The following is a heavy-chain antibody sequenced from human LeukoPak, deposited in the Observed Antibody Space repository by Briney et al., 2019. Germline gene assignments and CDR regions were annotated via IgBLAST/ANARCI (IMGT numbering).Heavy chain of an antibody. CDR3: AKGAAGYYYYYMDV. J-gene: IGHJ6*03. D-gene: IGHD1-14*01. CDR2: ISWNSGSI. V-gene: IGHV3-9*03. Sequence: GGSLRLSCAASGFTFDDYAMHRVRQAPGKGLEWVSGISWNSGSIVYADSVKGRFTISRDNAKNSLYLQMNSLRAEDMALYYCAKGAAGYYYYYMDVWGKGTTVTVSS. CDR1: GFTFDDYA.